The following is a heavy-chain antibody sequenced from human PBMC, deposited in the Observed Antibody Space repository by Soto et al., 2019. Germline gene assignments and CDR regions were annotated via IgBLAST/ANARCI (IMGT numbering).Heavy chain of an antibody. CDR1: GFSFADHA. Sequence: LRLSCAASGFSFADHAMHWVRQGPAKGLEWVSGISWNSGDKDYGESVKGRFVISRDNGKKSLDLQMNSLRPEDTAVYYCVRGRGPMNRGYFFSWGRGTLVTVSS. D-gene: IGHD1-26*01. CDR3: VRGRGPMNRGYFFS. J-gene: IGHJ5*02. V-gene: IGHV3-9*01. CDR2: ISWNSGDK.